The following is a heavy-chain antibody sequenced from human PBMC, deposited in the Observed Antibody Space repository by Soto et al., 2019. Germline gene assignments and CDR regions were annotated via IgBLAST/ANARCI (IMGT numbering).Heavy chain of an antibody. CDR2: IYWDDDK. CDR1: GFSLSTSGVG. Sequence: QITLKESGPTLVKPTQTLTLTCTFSGFSLSTSGVGVGWIRQPPGKALEWLALIYWDDDKRYSPSLKSRLTITKDHSKNQVVLKMTNMDPVDTATYYCAHRGLSHDILTGYYNGPPFDSWGQGTLVTVSS. CDR3: AHRGLSHDILTGYYNGPPFDS. J-gene: IGHJ4*02. D-gene: IGHD3-9*01. V-gene: IGHV2-5*02.